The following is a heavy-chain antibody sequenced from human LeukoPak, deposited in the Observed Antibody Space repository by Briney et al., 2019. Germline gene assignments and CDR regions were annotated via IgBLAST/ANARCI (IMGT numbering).Heavy chain of an antibody. CDR1: GYSFTGYY. Sequence: ASVKVSCKASGYSFTGYYMHWVRQAPGQGLEWMGWINPNSGGTNYAQKFQGRVTMTRDTSISTAYMELSRLRSDDTAVYYCARADRNYDSSGYAGFDYWGQGTLVTVSS. CDR3: ARADRNYDSSGYAGFDY. D-gene: IGHD3-22*01. J-gene: IGHJ4*02. V-gene: IGHV1-2*02. CDR2: INPNSGGT.